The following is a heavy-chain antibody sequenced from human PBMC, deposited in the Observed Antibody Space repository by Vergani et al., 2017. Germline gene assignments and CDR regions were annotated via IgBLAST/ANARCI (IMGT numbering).Heavy chain of an antibody. D-gene: IGHD6-6*01. CDR2: IYTSEST. V-gene: IGHV4-4*07. CDR1: GGSISPYY. J-gene: IGHJ4*02. Sequence: QVQLQESVPVLVKPSETLSLTCIVSGGSISPYYWSWIRQPAGKGLEWIGRIYTSESTNYNPSLKSRVTMSVDTSKNHFSLTLSSVTAADTAVYYCAREYSSSVGFLAYWVQGPLVTVSS. CDR3: AREYSSSVGFLAY.